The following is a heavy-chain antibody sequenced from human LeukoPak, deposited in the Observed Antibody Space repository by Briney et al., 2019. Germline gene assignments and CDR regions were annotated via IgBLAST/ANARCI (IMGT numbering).Heavy chain of an antibody. D-gene: IGHD2-2*01. CDR1: GDSISIYY. Sequence: SETLSLTCSVSGDSISIYYWSWIRQPPGKGLEWIGYIYNSGSTNYNPSLKSRVTISVDTSKNQFSLKLTSVTAADTAVYYCARVGRTSEAFDIWGQGTMVTVSS. V-gene: IGHV4-59*01. CDR2: IYNSGST. J-gene: IGHJ3*02. CDR3: ARVGRTSEAFDI.